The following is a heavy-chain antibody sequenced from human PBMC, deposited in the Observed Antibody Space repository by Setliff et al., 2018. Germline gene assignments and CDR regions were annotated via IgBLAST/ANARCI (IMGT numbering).Heavy chain of an antibody. CDR3: VREGVDSRSSTDYRYYMDV. J-gene: IGHJ6*03. CDR1: GGTFSSYG. V-gene: IGHV1-69*05. Sequence: RASVKVSCKASGGTFSSYGISWVRQAPGQGLEWMGGTIPMLGTTNYARKFQGRVTIITDESTSTAYMQLSSLGSEDTAVYYCVREGVDSRSSTDYRYYMDVWGKGTTVTVSS. D-gene: IGHD3-22*01. CDR2: TIPMLGTT.